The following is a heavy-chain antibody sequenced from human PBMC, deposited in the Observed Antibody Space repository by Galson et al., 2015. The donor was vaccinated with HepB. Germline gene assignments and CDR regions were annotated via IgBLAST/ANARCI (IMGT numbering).Heavy chain of an antibody. Sequence: SLRLSCAASGFTFSSYTMSWVRQTPGKGLQWVSYISTSGATIYYTDSVKGRFTVARDNARNTVFLQLTSLRTEDTAVYYCATTKFGNGAYWTLEMWGQGTLVTVSS. V-gene: IGHV3-11*04. D-gene: IGHD3-9*01. J-gene: IGHJ4*03. CDR2: ISTSGATI. CDR3: ATTKFGNGAYWTLEM. CDR1: GFTFSSYT.